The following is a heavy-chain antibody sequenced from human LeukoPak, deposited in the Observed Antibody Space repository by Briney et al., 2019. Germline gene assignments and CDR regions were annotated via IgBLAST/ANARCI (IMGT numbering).Heavy chain of an antibody. J-gene: IGHJ4*02. D-gene: IGHD5-12*01. CDR2: INHSGST. Sequence: PSETLSLTCTVSGGSISGHYWSWIRQPPGKGLEWIGEINHSGSTNYNPSLKSRVTISVDTSKNQFSLKLSSVTAADTAVYYCARGLGGYDRDYFDYWGQGTLVTVSS. V-gene: IGHV4-34*01. CDR3: ARGLGGYDRDYFDY. CDR1: GGSISGHY.